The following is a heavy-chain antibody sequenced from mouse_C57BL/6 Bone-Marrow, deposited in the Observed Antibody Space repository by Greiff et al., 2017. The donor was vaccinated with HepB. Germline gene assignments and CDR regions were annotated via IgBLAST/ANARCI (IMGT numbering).Heavy chain of an antibody. CDR1: GYTFTSYW. Sequence: QVQLQQPGAELVRPGSSVKLSCKASGYTFTSYWMHWVKQRPLQGLEWIGNIDPSDSETHYNQKFKDKATLTVDKSSSTAYMQLSSLTSEDSAVYYCARHPPYYYSNYEAYFDYWGQGTTLTVSS. J-gene: IGHJ2*01. V-gene: IGHV1-52*01. CDR3: ARHPPYYYSNYEAYFDY. CDR2: IDPSDSET. D-gene: IGHD2-5*01.